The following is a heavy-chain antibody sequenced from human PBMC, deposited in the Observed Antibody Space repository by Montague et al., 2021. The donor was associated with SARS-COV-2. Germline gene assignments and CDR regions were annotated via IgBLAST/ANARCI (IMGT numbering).Heavy chain of an antibody. V-gene: IGHV4-4*02. CDR3: ARQGGGGSDLAY. Sequence: SETLSLTCAVSGDSISTDNWRTWLRPPPGKRLEWVGDIYHTGSTKYKPLIKSRVSMSDDKSWNLFSLRLTSVTAADTAFYYCARQGGGGSDLAYWGQGTLVTVSS. CDR1: GDSISTDNW. CDR2: IYHTGST. J-gene: IGHJ4*02. D-gene: IGHD1-26*01.